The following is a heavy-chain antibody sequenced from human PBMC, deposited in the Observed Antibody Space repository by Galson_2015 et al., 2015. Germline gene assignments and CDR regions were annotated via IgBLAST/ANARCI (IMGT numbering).Heavy chain of an antibody. V-gene: IGHV3-23*01. Sequence: SLRLSCAASGFTFSSAAMTWVRQVPGKGLEWVSVVSASGTNTYYADSVKGRFTISRDNAKNTLYLQMNSLRAEDTAVYYCAKDLQMARWGQGPLLTVAS. CDR3: AKDLQMAR. J-gene: IGHJ4*02. CDR1: GFTFSSAA. D-gene: IGHD5-24*01. CDR2: VSASGTNT.